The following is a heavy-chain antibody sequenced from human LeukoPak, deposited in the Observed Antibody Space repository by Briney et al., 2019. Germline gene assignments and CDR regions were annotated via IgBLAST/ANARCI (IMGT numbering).Heavy chain of an antibody. Sequence: GGSLRLSCAASRFTFSTYWMNWFRQTPGKGLEWVDKIKADGGEKDHVASVKGRFTISRDNAKNSLYLQMNSLRVEDTAVYYCARRDGSGSYYNDYWGQGTLVTVSS. D-gene: IGHD3-10*01. CDR1: RFTFSTYW. CDR3: ARRDGSGSYYNDY. CDR2: IKADGGEK. V-gene: IGHV3-7*01. J-gene: IGHJ4*02.